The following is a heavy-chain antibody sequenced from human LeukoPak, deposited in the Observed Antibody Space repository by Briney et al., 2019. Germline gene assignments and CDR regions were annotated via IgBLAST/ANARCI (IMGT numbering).Heavy chain of an antibody. CDR3: ACSYGDYDAFDI. V-gene: IGHV4-59*06. D-gene: IGHD4-17*01. CDR2: IYYSGST. CDR1: GGSISSYY. J-gene: IGHJ3*02. Sequence: SETLSLTCTVSGGSISSYYWSWIRQPPGKGLEWIGYIYYSGSTYYNPSLKSRVTISVDTSKNQFSLKLSSVTAADTAVYYCACSYGDYDAFDIWGQGTMVTVSS.